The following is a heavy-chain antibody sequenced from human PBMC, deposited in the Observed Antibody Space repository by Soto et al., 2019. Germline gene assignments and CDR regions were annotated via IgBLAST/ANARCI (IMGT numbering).Heavy chain of an antibody. CDR3: ARELNTLSPLDY. Sequence: PSETLSLTCTVSGGSVNSGSYYWSWIRQPPGRGLEWIGYIYYSGTTNYNPSLKSRVTVSVDTSKNQFSLKVRSVTAADTAVYYRARELNTLSPLDYWGQGTLVTVSS. J-gene: IGHJ4*02. V-gene: IGHV4-61*01. CDR1: GGSVNSGSYY. D-gene: IGHD3-16*02. CDR2: IYYSGTT.